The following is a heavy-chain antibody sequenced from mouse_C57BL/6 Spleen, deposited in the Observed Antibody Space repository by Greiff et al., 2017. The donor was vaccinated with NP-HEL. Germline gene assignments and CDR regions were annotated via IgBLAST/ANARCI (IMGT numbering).Heavy chain of an antibody. CDR1: GYSFTGYF. CDR3: ARGGPGYDEKGAMDY. Sequence: EVQLQQSGPELVKPGDSVKISCKASGYSFTGYFMNWVMQSHGKSLEWIGRINPYNGDTFYIQKFQGKATLTVDKSSSTAHMELRSLTSEDSAVYYCARGGPGYDEKGAMDYWGQGTSVTVSS. D-gene: IGHD2-14*01. CDR2: INPYNGDT. V-gene: IGHV1-20*01. J-gene: IGHJ4*01.